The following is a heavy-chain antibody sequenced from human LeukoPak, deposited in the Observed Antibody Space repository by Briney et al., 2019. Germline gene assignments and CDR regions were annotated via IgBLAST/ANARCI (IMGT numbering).Heavy chain of an antibody. Sequence: SETLSLTCTVSAGSISSSNYYWGWIRQPPGTGLEWIGTIYYSGNTYYDPSLKSRVTISVDTSKNQFSLKLSSVTAADTAVYYCARQSIEYSSGWHTTYNLFDPWGQGTLVTVSS. CDR3: ARQSIEYSSGWHTTYNLFDP. V-gene: IGHV4-39*01. CDR2: IYYSGNT. D-gene: IGHD6-19*01. CDR1: AGSISSSNYY. J-gene: IGHJ5*02.